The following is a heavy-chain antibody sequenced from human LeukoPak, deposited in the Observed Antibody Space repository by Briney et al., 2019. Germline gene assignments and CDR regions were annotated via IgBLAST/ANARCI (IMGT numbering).Heavy chain of an antibody. D-gene: IGHD6-6*01. CDR2: INPNSGGT. CDR3: ARGRPSRTLTYYFDY. J-gene: IGHJ4*02. Sequence: ASVKVSCKASGYTFTGYYMHWVRQAPGQGLEWMGWINPNSGGTNYAQKFQGRVTMTRDTSISTAYMELSRLRSDDTAVYYCARGRPSRTLTYYFDYWGQGTLVTVSS. CDR1: GYTFTGYY. V-gene: IGHV1-2*02.